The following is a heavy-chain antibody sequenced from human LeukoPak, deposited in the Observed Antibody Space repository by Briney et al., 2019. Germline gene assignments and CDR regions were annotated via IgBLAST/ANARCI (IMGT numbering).Heavy chain of an antibody. CDR1: GGSFSGYY. V-gene: IGHV4-34*01. Sequence: SETLSLTCAVCGGSFSGYYWSWIRQPPGKGLEWIGEINHSGSTNYNPSLKSRVTISVDTSKNQFSLKLSSVTAADTAVYYCAREYYDYVWGSYRPTFDYWGQGTLVTVSS. D-gene: IGHD3-16*02. CDR2: INHSGST. CDR3: AREYYDYVWGSYRPTFDY. J-gene: IGHJ4*02.